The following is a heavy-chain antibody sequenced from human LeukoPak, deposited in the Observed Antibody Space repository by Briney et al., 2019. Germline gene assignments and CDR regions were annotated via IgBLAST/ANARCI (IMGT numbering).Heavy chain of an antibody. D-gene: IGHD6-13*01. CDR3: ARQYSSSWYMYAFDF. CDR2: IYPGDSDT. V-gene: IGHV5-51*01. J-gene: IGHJ3*01. CDR1: GYSFTSYW. Sequence: GESLKISCKGSGYSFTSYWIGWVRQMPGEGLEWMGIIYPGDSDTRYSPSFQGQVTISADKSISTAYLQWSSLKASDTAMYYCARQYSSSWYMYAFDFWGQGTMVTVSS.